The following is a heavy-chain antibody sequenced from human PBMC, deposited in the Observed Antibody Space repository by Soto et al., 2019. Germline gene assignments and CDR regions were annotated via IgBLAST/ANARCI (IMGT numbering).Heavy chain of an antibody. J-gene: IGHJ4*02. CDR3: AKSPGGVVPAAIFDY. Sequence: TGGSLRLSCAASGFTFSSHSMSWGRPAPGEGLEWVSAISGSGGSTYYADSVKGRFTISRDNSKNTLYLQMNSLRAEDTAVYYCAKSPGGVVPAAIFDYWGQGTLVTVSS. CDR1: GFTFSSHS. V-gene: IGHV3-23*01. D-gene: IGHD2-2*01. CDR2: ISGSGGST.